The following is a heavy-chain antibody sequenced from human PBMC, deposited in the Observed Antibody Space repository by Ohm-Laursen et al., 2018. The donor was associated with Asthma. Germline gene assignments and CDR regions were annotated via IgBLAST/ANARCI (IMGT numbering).Heavy chain of an antibody. CDR3: ARDQPYYCSSTSCPRGDAFDI. J-gene: IGHJ3*02. D-gene: IGHD2-2*01. Sequence: AASVKVSCKASGYRFTSYGMHWVRQAPGQRLEWLGWINAGDGHTKYSQKFQGRVTITRDTSASTVYMELSSLRSEDTAVYYCARDQPYYCSSTSCPRGDAFDIWGQGTMVTVSS. CDR1: GYRFTSYG. V-gene: IGHV1-3*01. CDR2: INAGDGHT.